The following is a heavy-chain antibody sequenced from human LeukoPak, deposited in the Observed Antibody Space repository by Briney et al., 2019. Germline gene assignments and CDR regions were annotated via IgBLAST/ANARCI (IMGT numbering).Heavy chain of an antibody. V-gene: IGHV1-2*02. J-gene: IGHJ4*02. CDR2: INPNSGGT. CDR3: ARGRYCSGDSCYPFDY. D-gene: IGHD2-15*01. CDR1: GYTFTGYY. Sequence: ASVKVSCKASGYTFTGYYMHWVRQAPGQGLEWMGWINPNSGGTYYAQKFQGRGTMPRDTSISTAYMELSRLISDDTAVYYCARGRYCSGDSCYPFDYWGQGTLVTVSS.